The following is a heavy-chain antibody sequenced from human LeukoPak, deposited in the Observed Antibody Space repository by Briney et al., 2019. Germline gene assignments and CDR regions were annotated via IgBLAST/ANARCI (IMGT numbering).Heavy chain of an antibody. CDR3: AKAAMIVVVITDFDY. CDR2: ISYDGSNK. CDR1: GFTFSSYG. D-gene: IGHD3-22*01. Sequence: GRSLRLSCAASGFTFSSYGMHWVRQAPGKGLEWVAVISYDGSNKYYADSVKGRFTISRDNSKNTLYLQMNSLRAEDTAVYYCAKAAMIVVVITDFDYWGQGTLVTVSS. V-gene: IGHV3-30*18. J-gene: IGHJ4*02.